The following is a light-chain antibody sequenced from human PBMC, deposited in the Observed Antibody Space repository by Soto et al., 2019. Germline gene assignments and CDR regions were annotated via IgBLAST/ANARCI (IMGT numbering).Light chain of an antibody. CDR2: DAS. V-gene: IGKV1-5*01. J-gene: IGKJ1*01. CDR3: QQYENYWT. Sequence: DIQMTQSPSTLSATAGDRVTITCRASQSSSSWLAWYQHKPGKAPKLLIYDASNLDSGVPSRFSGSGSGTESSLIISNLQPDDCATYYCQQYENYWTFGQGTRVEIK. CDR1: QSSSSW.